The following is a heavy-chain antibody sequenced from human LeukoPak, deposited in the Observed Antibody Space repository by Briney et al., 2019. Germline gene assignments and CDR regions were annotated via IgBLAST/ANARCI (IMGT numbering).Heavy chain of an antibody. Sequence: GGSLRLSCAASGFTFSNAWMSRVRQAPGKGLEWVGRIKSKTDGGTTDYAAPVKGRFTISRDDSKNTLYLQMNSLKTEDTAVYYCTTPRDCSSTSCPFDYWGQGTLVTVSS. V-gene: IGHV3-15*01. D-gene: IGHD2-2*01. CDR2: IKSKTDGGTT. CDR3: TTPRDCSSTSCPFDY. CDR1: GFTFSNAW. J-gene: IGHJ4*02.